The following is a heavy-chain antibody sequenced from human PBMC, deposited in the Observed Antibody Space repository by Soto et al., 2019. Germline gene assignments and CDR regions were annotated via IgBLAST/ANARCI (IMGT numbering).Heavy chain of an antibody. CDR2: IYYSGST. J-gene: IGHJ6*02. CDR1: GGFISSYY. V-gene: IGHV4-59*01. Sequence: SETLSLTCTVSGGFISSYYWSWIRQPPGKGLEWIGYIYYSGSTNYNPSLKSRVTISVDTSKNQFSLKLSSVTAADTAVYYCASGDCSSTSCYEGGHYGMDVWGQGTTVTVSS. D-gene: IGHD2-2*01. CDR3: ASGDCSSTSCYEGGHYGMDV.